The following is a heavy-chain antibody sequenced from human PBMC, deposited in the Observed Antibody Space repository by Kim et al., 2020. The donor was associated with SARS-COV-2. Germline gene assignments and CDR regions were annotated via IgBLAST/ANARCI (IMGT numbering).Heavy chain of an antibody. V-gene: IGHV1-8*01. Sequence: ASVKVSCKASGYTFTSYDINWVRQATGQGLEWMGWMNPNSGNTGYAQKFQGRVTMTRNTSISTAYMELSSLRSEDTAVYYCARWGLLWFGELQYYYYGMDVWGQGTTVTVSS. CDR1: GYTFTSYD. D-gene: IGHD3-10*01. CDR3: ARWGLLWFGELQYYYYGMDV. J-gene: IGHJ6*02. CDR2: MNPNSGNT.